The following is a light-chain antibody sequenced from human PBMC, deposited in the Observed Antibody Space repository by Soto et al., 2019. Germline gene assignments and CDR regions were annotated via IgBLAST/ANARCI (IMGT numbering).Light chain of an antibody. CDR2: EVN. J-gene: IGLJ1*01. Sequence: QSVLTQPPSASGSPGQSVTISCTGTSSDVGGYNYVSWYQQHPGKAPKVMIYEVNKRPSGVPDRFSGSKSGNTASLTISGLQAEDEADYYCCSYAGSYTLYVFGSGTKDTVL. V-gene: IGLV2-8*01. CDR3: CSYAGSYTLYV. CDR1: SSDVGGYNY.